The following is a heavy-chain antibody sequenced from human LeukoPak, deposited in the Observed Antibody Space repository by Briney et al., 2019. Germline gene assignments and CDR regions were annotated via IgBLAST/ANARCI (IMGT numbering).Heavy chain of an antibody. CDR3: ARAATVTTWYYYYYMDV. J-gene: IGHJ6*03. CDR2: IKQDGSEK. D-gene: IGHD4-17*01. V-gene: IGHV3-7*01. Sequence: PGGSLRLSCVASRFTFSSYWMSWVRQAPGKGLEWVANIKQDGSEKQYVDSVKGRFTISRDNAENSLYLQMNNLRAEDTAVYYCARAATVTTWYYYYYMDVWGKGTTVTVSS. CDR1: RFTFSSYW.